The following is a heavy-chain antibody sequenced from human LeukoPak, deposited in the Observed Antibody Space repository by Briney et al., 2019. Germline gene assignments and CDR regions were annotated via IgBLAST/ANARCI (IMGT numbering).Heavy chain of an antibody. J-gene: IGHJ6*02. Sequence: GSVTVSCTASGYTFTSYDINWVRQATGQGLEWMGWMNPNSGDTGYAQKFQGRVTVTRNTSISTAYMELSSLRSEDTAVYYCARGPIGVVVGYGMDVWGQGTTVTVSS. CDR3: ARGPIGVVVGYGMDV. D-gene: IGHD2-2*01. V-gene: IGHV1-8*01. CDR1: GYTFTSYD. CDR2: MNPNSGDT.